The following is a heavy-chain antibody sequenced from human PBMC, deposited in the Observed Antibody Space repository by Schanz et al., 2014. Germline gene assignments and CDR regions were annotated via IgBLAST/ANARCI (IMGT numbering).Heavy chain of an antibody. CDR2: SIPVLDIR. CDR3: ASGGAYRSPSPVFYFDY. J-gene: IGHJ4*02. V-gene: IGHV1-69*04. CDR1: GVTFSRCA. D-gene: IGHD6-6*01. Sequence: QVQLVQSGAEVKKPGSSVRVSCKASGVTFSRCAIIWVRQAPGQGLEWMGRSIPVLDIRNYAQKFQGRVTITAEKSTSTAFLEVNSLRSEDTAVYYFASGGAYRSPSPVFYFDYWGQGTLVTVSS.